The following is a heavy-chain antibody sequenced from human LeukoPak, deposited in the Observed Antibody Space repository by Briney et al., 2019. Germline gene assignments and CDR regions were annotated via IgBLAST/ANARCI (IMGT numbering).Heavy chain of an antibody. V-gene: IGHV4-59*08. CDR3: ARLFDSRGWYPGCAFDI. CDR1: GGSISSYY. Sequence: SETLSLTCTVSGGSISSYYWSWIRQPPGKGLEWIGYIYYSGSTNYNPSLKSRVTISVDTSENQFSLKLSSVTAADTAVYYCARLFDSRGWYPGCAFDIWGQGTMVTVSS. CDR2: IYYSGST. J-gene: IGHJ3*02. D-gene: IGHD6-19*01.